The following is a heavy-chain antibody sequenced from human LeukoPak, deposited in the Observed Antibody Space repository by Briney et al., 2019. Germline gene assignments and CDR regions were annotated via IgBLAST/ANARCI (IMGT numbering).Heavy chain of an antibody. CDR1: GFIFSYYA. V-gene: IGHV3-30-3*01. D-gene: IGHD1-26*01. CDR3: ARERLSGSYYDY. CDR2: TSSDETHK. J-gene: IGHJ4*02. Sequence: PGGSLRLSCAPSGFIFSYYAMHWVRQAPGEGLEWVAVTSSDETHKYYAESVEGRFTISRDNSKNALYLQMNNLGVEDTAVYYCARERLSGSYYDYWGQGALVAVAS.